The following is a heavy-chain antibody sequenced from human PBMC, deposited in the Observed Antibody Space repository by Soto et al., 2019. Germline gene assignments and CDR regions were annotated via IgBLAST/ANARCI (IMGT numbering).Heavy chain of an antibody. D-gene: IGHD1-26*01. Sequence: PGGSLRLSCVGCGFTFSNYGMHWVRQPPGKGLEWVALISDDGDKRYYADSVRGRLIISRDNSKDTLYLQMNSLGPDDTAVYFCAKARVRIVGANSFDYWGQGTPVTVSS. J-gene: IGHJ4*02. V-gene: IGHV3-30*18. CDR3: AKARVRIVGANSFDY. CDR1: GFTFSNYG. CDR2: ISDDGDKR.